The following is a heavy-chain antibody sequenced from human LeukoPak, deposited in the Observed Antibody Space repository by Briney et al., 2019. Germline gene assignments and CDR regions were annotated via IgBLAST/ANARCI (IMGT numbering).Heavy chain of an antibody. Sequence: ASVKVSSKASGYTFTGYYMHWVRQAPGQGLEWMGWMNPNSGNTGYAQKFQGRVTITRNTSISTAYMELSSLRSEDTAVYYCARGQYDYFDYWGQGTLVTVSS. CDR1: GYTFTGYY. D-gene: IGHD2-8*01. J-gene: IGHJ4*02. CDR2: MNPNSGNT. V-gene: IGHV1-8*03. CDR3: ARGQYDYFDY.